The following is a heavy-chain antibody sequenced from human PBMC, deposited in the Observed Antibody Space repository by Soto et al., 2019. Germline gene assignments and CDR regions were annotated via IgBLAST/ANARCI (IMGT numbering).Heavy chain of an antibody. CDR3: ARRDGFKIGY. CDR1: GYSFPNYW. Sequence: PGESLKISCKVSGYSFPNYWIGWVRQMPGKGLEWMGIIYPGDSDIRYSPSFQGQVTISADKSMNTAYLQWRSLKASDTAMYYGARRDGFKIGYWGQVTMVTVSS. J-gene: IGHJ4*02. CDR2: IYPGDSDI. V-gene: IGHV5-51*01. D-gene: IGHD5-12*01.